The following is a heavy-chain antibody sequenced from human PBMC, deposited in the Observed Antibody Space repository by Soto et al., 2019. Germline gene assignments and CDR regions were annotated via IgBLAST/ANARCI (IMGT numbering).Heavy chain of an antibody. J-gene: IGHJ6*02. Sequence: SETLSLTCGVYRGSFSGFYWSWVRQTPGGGLEWIGEINHSGTTNYNSSFQNRVTISVDKSTNNFSLKMTSVTAADAAVYYCARGRGYVYGSNFYGLDVWGQGTTVTVSS. V-gene: IGHV4-34*01. CDR3: ARGRGYVYGSNFYGLDV. CDR2: INHSGTT. CDR1: RGSFSGFY. D-gene: IGHD6-25*01.